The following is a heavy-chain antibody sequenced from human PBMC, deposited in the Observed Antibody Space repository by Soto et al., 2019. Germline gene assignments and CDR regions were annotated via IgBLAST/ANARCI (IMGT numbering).Heavy chain of an antibody. D-gene: IGHD6-13*01. CDR3: AKDSATFPAGIGYY. CDR1: GFTFSSYA. Sequence: GGSLRLSCAASGFTFSSYAMSWVRQAPGKGLEWVSAISGSGGSIYYADSVKGRFTISRDNSKNTLYLQMNSLRAEDTAVYYCAKDSATFPAGIGYYWGQGTLVTVSS. CDR2: ISGSGGSI. V-gene: IGHV3-23*01. J-gene: IGHJ4*02.